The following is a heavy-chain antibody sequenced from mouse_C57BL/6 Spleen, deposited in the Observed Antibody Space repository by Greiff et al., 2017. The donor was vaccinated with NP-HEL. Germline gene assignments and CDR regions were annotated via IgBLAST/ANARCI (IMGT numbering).Heavy chain of an antibody. V-gene: IGHV1-61*01. CDR3: AISYYGNFYYFDY. CDR2: IYPSDSET. Sequence: VQLKQPGAELVRPGSSVKLSCKASGYTFTSYWMDWVKQRPGQGLEWIGNIYPSDSETHYNQKFKDKATLTVDKSSSTAYMQLSSLTSEDSAVYYCAISYYGNFYYFDYWGQGTTLTVSS. D-gene: IGHD2-10*01. J-gene: IGHJ2*01. CDR1: GYTFTSYW.